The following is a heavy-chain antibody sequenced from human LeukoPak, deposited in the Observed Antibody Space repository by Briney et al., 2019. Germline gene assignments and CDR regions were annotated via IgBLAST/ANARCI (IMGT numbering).Heavy chain of an antibody. D-gene: IGHD3-10*01. V-gene: IGHV3-64D*06. Sequence: GGSLRLSCSASGFTFSSYAMHWVRQAPGKGLEYVSAISSNGGSTYYADSVKGRFTISRDNSKNTLYLQMSSLIAEDTAVYYCVKSTPGSGYQFDYWGQGTLVTVSS. CDR3: VKSTPGSGYQFDY. CDR2: ISSNGGST. CDR1: GFTFSSYA. J-gene: IGHJ4*02.